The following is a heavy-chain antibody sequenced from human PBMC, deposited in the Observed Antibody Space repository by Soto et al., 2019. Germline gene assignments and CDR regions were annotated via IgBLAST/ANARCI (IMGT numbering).Heavy chain of an antibody. CDR3: AREMNRAAGNRLRGSNYFDY. CDR1: GFTVSSNY. CDR2: IYSGGST. Sequence: GGSLRLSCAASGFTVSSNYMSWVRQAPGKGLEWVSVIYSGGSTYYADSVKDRFTISRDNSKNTLYLQMNSLRAEDTAVYYCAREMNRAAGNRLRGSNYFDYWGQGTLVTVSS. J-gene: IGHJ4*02. D-gene: IGHD6-13*01. V-gene: IGHV3-53*01.